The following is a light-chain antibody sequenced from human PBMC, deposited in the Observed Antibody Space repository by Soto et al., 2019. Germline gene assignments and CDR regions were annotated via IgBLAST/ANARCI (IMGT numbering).Light chain of an antibody. CDR2: AAS. CDR1: QAIRSY. Sequence: DLQLTQSPSFLSASVGDGVTITCRASQAIRSYLAWYQQKPGKAPKLLIYAASTLQSGVPSRFSGSGSGTEFTLTISSLQPEDFAIYYCQQLNIYPYTFGQGTKLEIK. J-gene: IGKJ2*01. CDR3: QQLNIYPYT. V-gene: IGKV1-9*01.